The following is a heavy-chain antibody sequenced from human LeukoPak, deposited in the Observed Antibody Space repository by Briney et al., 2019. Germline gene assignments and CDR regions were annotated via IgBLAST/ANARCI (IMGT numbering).Heavy chain of an antibody. V-gene: IGHV3-48*01. D-gene: IGHD3-10*01. CDR1: GFTFTMFS. J-gene: IGHJ4*02. CDR3: ARDDLYYYGSGSYKGFDY. Sequence: GGSLRLSCAASGFTFTMFSMNWLRQAPGKGLEWIAFIRGRSDTTYYADSVQGRFTISRDNAEDSVYLQMNSLRVEDTAVYYCARDDLYYYGSGSYKGFDYWGQGTLVTVSS. CDR2: IRGRSDTT.